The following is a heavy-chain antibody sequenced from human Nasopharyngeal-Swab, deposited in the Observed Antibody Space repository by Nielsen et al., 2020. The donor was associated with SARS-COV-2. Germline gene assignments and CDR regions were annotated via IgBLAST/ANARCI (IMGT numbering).Heavy chain of an antibody. J-gene: IGHJ4*02. CDR3: TVGVVMVV. Sequence: GESLKISCVASGFTFSKYWMNWVRQAPGKGLEWVANIKEDGSEKHYVDSVKGRFTISRDNAKNSLYLQMNSLTAEDTAVYYCTVGVVMVVWGQGTLVTVSS. V-gene: IGHV3-7*01. D-gene: IGHD2-21*01. CDR1: GFTFSKYW. CDR2: IKEDGSEK.